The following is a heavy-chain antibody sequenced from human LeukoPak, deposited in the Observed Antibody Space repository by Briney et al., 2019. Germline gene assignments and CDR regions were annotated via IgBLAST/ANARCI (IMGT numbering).Heavy chain of an antibody. CDR2: INPNSGGT. D-gene: IGHD3-3*01. J-gene: IGHJ4*02. V-gene: IGHV1-2*02. CDR1: GYTFTGYY. Sequence: SVKVSCKASGYTFTGYYMHWVRQAPAQGLEWMGWINPNSGGTNYARKFQGRVTMTRDTSISTAYMELSRLRSDDTAVYYCARDVRSTIFGVVTRTYYFDYWGQGTLVTVSS. CDR3: ARDVRSTIFGVVTRTYYFDY.